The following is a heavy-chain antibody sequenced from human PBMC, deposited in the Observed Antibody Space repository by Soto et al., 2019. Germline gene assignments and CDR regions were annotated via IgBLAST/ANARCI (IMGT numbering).Heavy chain of an antibody. CDR2: LSYDGSNK. V-gene: IGHV3-30*03. J-gene: IGHJ4*02. CDR3: ARDEGYGAQFPDF. Sequence: QVQLVESGGGVVQPGRSLRLSCAASGFTFSNYGMHWVRQAPGKGLQGVAALSYDGSNKYYGDSVKGRFTISRDNSKNTLYLQMNRLRPEDTAVFYCARDEGYGAQFPDFWGQGTLVTVSS. CDR1: GFTFSNYG. D-gene: IGHD5-12*01.